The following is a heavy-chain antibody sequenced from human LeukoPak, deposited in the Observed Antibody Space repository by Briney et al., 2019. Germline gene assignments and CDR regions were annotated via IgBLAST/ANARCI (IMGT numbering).Heavy chain of an antibody. J-gene: IGHJ4*02. Sequence: SETLSLTCAVYGGSFSGYYWSWIRQPPGKGLEWIGEINHSGSTNYNPSLKSRVTISVDTSKNQFSLKLSSVTAADTVVYYCARGGGYCSGGSCAYDYWGQGTLVTVSS. CDR3: ARGGGYCSGGSCAYDY. CDR1: GGSFSGYY. D-gene: IGHD2-15*01. V-gene: IGHV4-34*01. CDR2: INHSGST.